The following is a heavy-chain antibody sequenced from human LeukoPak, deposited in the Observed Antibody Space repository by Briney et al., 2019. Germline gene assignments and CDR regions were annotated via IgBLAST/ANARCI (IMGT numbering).Heavy chain of an antibody. D-gene: IGHD4-11*01. Sequence: GRSLRLSCAASGFTFSSYAMHWVRQAPGKGLEWVAVISYDGSNKYYADSVKDRFTISRDNSKNTLYLQMNSLRAEDTAVYYCAKTRPYDYTNYGDAFDIWGQGTMVTVSS. CDR3: AKTRPYDYTNYGDAFDI. J-gene: IGHJ3*02. CDR2: ISYDGSNK. V-gene: IGHV3-30-3*02. CDR1: GFTFSSYA.